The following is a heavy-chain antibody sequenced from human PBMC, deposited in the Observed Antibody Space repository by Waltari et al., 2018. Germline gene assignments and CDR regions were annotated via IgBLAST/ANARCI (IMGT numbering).Heavy chain of an antibody. D-gene: IGHD3-22*01. V-gene: IGHV3-33*01. J-gene: IGHJ4*02. CDR3: ARGPKYYYDSSGHPLFDY. CDR1: GFTFSSYG. Sequence: QVQLVESGGGVVQPGRSLRLSCAASGFTFSSYGMHWVRQAPGKGLEWVAVIWYDGSNKYYADAVKGRFTISRDNSKNPLYLQMNSLRAEDTAVYYCARGPKYYYDSSGHPLFDYWGQGTLVTVSS. CDR2: IWYDGSNK.